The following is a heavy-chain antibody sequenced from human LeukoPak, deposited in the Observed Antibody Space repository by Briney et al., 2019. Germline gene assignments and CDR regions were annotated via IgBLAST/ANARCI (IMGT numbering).Heavy chain of an antibody. J-gene: IGHJ5*01. Sequence: PSETLSLTCSLSGGSISNYYGSWLRQPPGKGLEWIGYIFYTGATDYNPSLRGRVNISVDTSKNQFSLKLTSVTAADTAVYYCARSGHDFWSGLKWFDSWGQGTLVTVSS. V-gene: IGHV4-59*01. D-gene: IGHD3-3*01. CDR1: GGSISNYY. CDR3: ARSGHDFWSGLKWFDS. CDR2: IFYTGAT.